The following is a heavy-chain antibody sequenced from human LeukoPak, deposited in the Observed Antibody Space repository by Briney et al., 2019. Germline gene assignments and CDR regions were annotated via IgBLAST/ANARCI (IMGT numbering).Heavy chain of an antibody. CDR3: AKGSTSYDY. Sequence: GGSVRLSCAASEFTFSSYGMHCVRQAPGRGLEWAAFIRYDGSNKYYADSVKGRFTISGDNSKNTLYLQMNSLRAEDTAVYYCAKGSTSYDYWGQGTLVTVSS. CDR2: IRYDGSNK. V-gene: IGHV3-30*02. D-gene: IGHD2-2*01. J-gene: IGHJ4*02. CDR1: EFTFSSYG.